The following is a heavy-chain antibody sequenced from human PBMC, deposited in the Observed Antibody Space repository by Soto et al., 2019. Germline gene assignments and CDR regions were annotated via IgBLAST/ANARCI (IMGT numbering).Heavy chain of an antibody. D-gene: IGHD3-3*01. V-gene: IGHV4-31*03. CDR3: ARAPTIFGVVIPPNYGMDV. Sequence: SVTLSHTCPVANGSISRGGYYWRWILQHPGKRLEWIGYIYYSGSTYYNPSLKSRVTISVDTSKNQFSLKLSSVTAADTAVYYCARAPTIFGVVIPPNYGMDVWGQGNTVTVSS. J-gene: IGHJ6*02. CDR2: IYYSGST. CDR1: NGSISRGGYY.